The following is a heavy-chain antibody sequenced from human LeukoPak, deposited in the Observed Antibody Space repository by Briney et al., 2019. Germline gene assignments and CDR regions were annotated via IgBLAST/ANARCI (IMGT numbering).Heavy chain of an antibody. Sequence: GGSLRLSCAASGFTFSSYAMSWVRQAPGKGPEWVSAISGSGGSTYYADSVKGRFTISRDNSKNTLYLQMNSLRAEDTAVYYCAKEPIFGVVIIYFDYWGQGTLVTVSS. CDR2: ISGSGGST. CDR3: AKEPIFGVVIIYFDY. V-gene: IGHV3-23*01. J-gene: IGHJ4*02. CDR1: GFTFSSYA. D-gene: IGHD3-3*01.